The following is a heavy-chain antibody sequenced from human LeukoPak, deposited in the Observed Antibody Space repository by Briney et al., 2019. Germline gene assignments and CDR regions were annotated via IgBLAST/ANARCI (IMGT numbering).Heavy chain of an antibody. Sequence: GGSLRLSCAASGLTFSGYDMHWVRQAPGKGLEWVAVISYDGSNKYYADSVKGRFTISRDNSKNTLHPQMNSLRAEDTAVYYCARDRCSSTRCIYYYYGMDVWGQGTTVTVSS. CDR3: ARDRCSSTRCIYYYYGMDV. J-gene: IGHJ6*02. CDR2: ISYDGSNK. CDR1: GLTFSGYD. D-gene: IGHD2-2*01. V-gene: IGHV3-30*03.